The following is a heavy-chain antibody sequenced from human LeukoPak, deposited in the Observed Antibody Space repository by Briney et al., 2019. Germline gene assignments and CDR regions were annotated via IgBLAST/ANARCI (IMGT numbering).Heavy chain of an antibody. CDR3: AGGVDFDY. CDR1: GFTFSSYS. Sequence: GGSLRLSCAASGFTFSSYSMNWVRQAPGKGLEWVSYISSSSSTIYYADSVKGRFTISRDNAKNSLYLQMNSLRAEDTAVYYCAGGVDFDYWGQGTLVTVSS. CDR2: ISSSSSTI. J-gene: IGHJ4*02. V-gene: IGHV3-48*04.